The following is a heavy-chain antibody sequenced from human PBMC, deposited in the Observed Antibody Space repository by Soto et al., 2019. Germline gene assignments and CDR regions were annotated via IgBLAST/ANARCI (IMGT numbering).Heavy chain of an antibody. CDR3: AKDWARQQWLVGGFDY. V-gene: IGHV3-30*18. J-gene: IGHJ4*02. D-gene: IGHD6-19*01. CDR2: ISYDGSNK. Sequence: ESGGGVVQPGRSLRLSCAASGFTFSSYGMHWVRQAPGKGLEWVAVISYDGSNKYYADSVKGRFTISRDNSKNTLYLQMNSLRAEDTAVYYCAKDWARQQWLVGGFDYWGQGTLVTVSS. CDR1: GFTFSSYG.